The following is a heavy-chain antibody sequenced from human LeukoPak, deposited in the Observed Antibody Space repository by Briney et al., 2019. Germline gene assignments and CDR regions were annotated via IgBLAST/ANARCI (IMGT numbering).Heavy chain of an antibody. CDR1: GFTFDGSG. CDR2: INWNGGST. CDR3: ARESDTTNAFDI. J-gene: IGHJ3*02. Sequence: GSLGPSFAAPGFTFDGSGMGWVRPAPGKGLGWVSGINWNGGSTGYADSGKGRFTISRNNAKNSLYLQMNSLRAEDTALYYCARESDTTNAFDIWGQGTMVTVSS. V-gene: IGHV3-20*03. D-gene: IGHD1-1*01.